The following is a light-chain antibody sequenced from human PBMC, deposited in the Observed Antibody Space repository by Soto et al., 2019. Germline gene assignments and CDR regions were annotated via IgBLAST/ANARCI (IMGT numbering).Light chain of an antibody. CDR3: QQYNNWPRT. J-gene: IGKJ1*01. V-gene: IGKV3-20*01. Sequence: DIVLTQSPGTLSLSPGERATLSCRASQSVSSSYLAWYQQKPGQAPRLLIYGASSRATGIPDRFSGGGSGTEFTLTINSLQSEDFAVYYCQQYNNWPRTFGQGTKVDIK. CDR1: QSVSSSY. CDR2: GAS.